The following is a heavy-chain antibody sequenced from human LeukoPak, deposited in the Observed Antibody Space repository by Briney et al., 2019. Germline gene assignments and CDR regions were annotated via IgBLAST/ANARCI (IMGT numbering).Heavy chain of an antibody. Sequence: PGGSLRLSCAASGFTFSSYAMHWVRQAPGKGLEWVAVISYDGSNKYYADSVKGRFTISRDNSKDTLYLQMNSLRAEDTAVYYCASASSSSSTDVWGKGTTVTVSS. CDR1: GFTFSSYA. CDR3: ASASSSSSTDV. D-gene: IGHD6-6*01. J-gene: IGHJ6*04. V-gene: IGHV3-30-3*01. CDR2: ISYDGSNK.